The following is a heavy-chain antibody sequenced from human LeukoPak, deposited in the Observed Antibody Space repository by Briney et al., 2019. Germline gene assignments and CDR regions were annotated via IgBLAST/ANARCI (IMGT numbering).Heavy chain of an antibody. J-gene: IGHJ6*02. CDR1: GFTFSSYA. Sequence: GGSLRLSCAASGFTFSSYAMHWVRQAPGKGLEWVSSISSSSSYIYYADSVKGRFTISRDNAKNSLYLQMNSLRAEDTAVYYCARVIPPYCSGGSCYYYGMDVWGQGTTVTVSS. CDR3: ARVIPPYCSGGSCYYYGMDV. D-gene: IGHD2-15*01. V-gene: IGHV3-21*01. CDR2: ISSSSSYI.